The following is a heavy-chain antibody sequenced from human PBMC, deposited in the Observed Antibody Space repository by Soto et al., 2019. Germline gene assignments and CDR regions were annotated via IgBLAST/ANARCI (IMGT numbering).Heavy chain of an antibody. Sequence: ALVKGCCKASGYTFTSYAMHCVRQAPGQRLEWMGWINAGNGNTKYSQKFQGRVTITRDTSASTAYMELSSLRSEDTAVYYCARVPGYSIGDLWGRGTLVTVSS. V-gene: IGHV1-3*01. J-gene: IGHJ2*01. CDR1: GYTFTSYA. CDR3: ARVPGYSIGDL. CDR2: INAGNGNT. D-gene: IGHD2-21*01.